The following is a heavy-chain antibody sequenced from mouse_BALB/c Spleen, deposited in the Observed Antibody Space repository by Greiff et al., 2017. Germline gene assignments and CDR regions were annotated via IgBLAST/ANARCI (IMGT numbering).Heavy chain of an antibody. V-gene: IGHV2-6-7*01. CDR1: GFSLTGYG. J-gene: IGHJ2*01. CDR3: ARAYYYGSSYFDY. Sequence: VQLQESGPGLVAPSQSLSITCTVSGFSLTGYGVNWVRQPPGKGLEWLGMIWGDGSTDYNSALKSRLSISKDNSKSQVFLKMNSLQTDDTARYYCARAYYYGSSYFDYWGQGTTLTVSS. CDR2: IWGDGST. D-gene: IGHD1-1*01.